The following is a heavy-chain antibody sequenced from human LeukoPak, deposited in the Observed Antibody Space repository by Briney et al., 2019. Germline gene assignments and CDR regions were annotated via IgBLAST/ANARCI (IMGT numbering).Heavy chain of an antibody. CDR2: INPSGGST. V-gene: IGHV1-46*01. CDR1: GYTFTSYY. D-gene: IGHD3-22*01. J-gene: IGHJ3*02. Sequence: GASVKVSCKASGYTFTSYYMHWVRQAPGQGLEWMGIINPSGGSTSYAQKFQGRITMTRDTSRSTVYMELSSLRSEDTAVYYCSRDRYETYYYDSRTPEGIWGQGTMVTVPS. CDR3: SRDRYETYYYDSRTPEGI.